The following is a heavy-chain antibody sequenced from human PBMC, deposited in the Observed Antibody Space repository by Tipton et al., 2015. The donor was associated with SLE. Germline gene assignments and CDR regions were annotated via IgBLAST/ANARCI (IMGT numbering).Heavy chain of an antibody. Sequence: TLSLTCILSGGSISGGAYYWSWIRQSAGKGLEWIGHISSRGNNNYNPSLKSRVTISVDTSKMQLSLKLSSVTAADTALYYCARHTWNFISHYYIGMDVWGQGTTVTVSS. CDR1: GGSISGGAYY. CDR2: ISSRGNN. V-gene: IGHV4-61*09. J-gene: IGHJ6*02. CDR3: ARHTWNFISHYYIGMDV. D-gene: IGHD1-7*01.